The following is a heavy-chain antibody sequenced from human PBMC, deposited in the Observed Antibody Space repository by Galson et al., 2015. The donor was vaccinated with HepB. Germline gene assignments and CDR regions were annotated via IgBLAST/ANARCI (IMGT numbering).Heavy chain of an antibody. D-gene: IGHD3-10*01. J-gene: IGHJ5*02. CDR2: ISGSGGST. CDR1: GFTFSSYA. CDR3: AKDGLWFGEFLPHWFDP. V-gene: IGHV3-23*01. Sequence: SLRLSCAASGFTFSSYAMSWVRQAPGKGLEWVSAISGSGGSTYYADSVKGRFTISRDNSKNTLYLQMNSLRAEDTAVYYCAKDGLWFGEFLPHWFDPWGQGTLVTVSS.